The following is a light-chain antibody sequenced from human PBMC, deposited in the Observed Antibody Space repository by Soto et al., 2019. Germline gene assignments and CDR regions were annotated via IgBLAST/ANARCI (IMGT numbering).Light chain of an antibody. CDR3: QQSYSTPYT. V-gene: IGKV1-39*01. Sequence: GDRVTITCQASQSISSYLNWYQQKPGKAPKLLIYAASSLQSGVPSRFSVSGSGTDFTLTISSLQPEDFATYYCQQSYSTPYTFGQGTKLEIK. CDR2: AAS. J-gene: IGKJ2*01. CDR1: QSISSY.